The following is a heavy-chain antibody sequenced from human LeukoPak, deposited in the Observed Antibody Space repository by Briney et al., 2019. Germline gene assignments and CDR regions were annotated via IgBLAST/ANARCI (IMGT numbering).Heavy chain of an antibody. D-gene: IGHD3-3*01. Sequence: PSETLSLTCTVSGGSIRSSNYNWGWIRQPPGKGLEWIGSISYDGSTDFNPSLKSRLTISVDTSKNQFSLKLSSVTAADTAVYYCASEGLRFLEWLMIPDAFDIWGQGTMVTVSS. CDR2: ISYDGST. J-gene: IGHJ3*02. V-gene: IGHV4-39*01. CDR1: GGSIRSSNYN. CDR3: ASEGLRFLEWLMIPDAFDI.